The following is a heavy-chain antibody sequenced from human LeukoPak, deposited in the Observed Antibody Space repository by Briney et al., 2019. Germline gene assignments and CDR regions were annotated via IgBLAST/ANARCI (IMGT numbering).Heavy chain of an antibody. Sequence: SETLSLTCAVSGGSISSGGYSWSWIRQPPGKGLEWIGYIYHSGSTYYNPSLKGRVTISVDRSKNQFSLKLSSVTAADTAVYYCARDFLRFDPWGQGTLVTVSS. CDR3: ARDFLRFDP. CDR1: GGSISSGGYS. J-gene: IGHJ5*02. CDR2: IYHSGST. V-gene: IGHV4-30-2*01.